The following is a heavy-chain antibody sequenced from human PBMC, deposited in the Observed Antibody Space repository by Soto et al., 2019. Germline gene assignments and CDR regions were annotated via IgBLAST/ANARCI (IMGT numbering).Heavy chain of an antibody. J-gene: IGHJ6*02. V-gene: IGHV1-69*13. CDR2: IIPIFGTA. CDR1: GGGFSSYT. D-gene: IGHD3-22*01. Sequence: SVTVSWQAAGGGFSSYTISWVRQAPGQGLEWMGGIIPIFGTANYAQKFQGRVTITADESTSTAYMELSSLRSEDTAVYYCASGDYYDSSGLGPYGMDVWGQGTTVTVSS. CDR3: ASGDYYDSSGLGPYGMDV.